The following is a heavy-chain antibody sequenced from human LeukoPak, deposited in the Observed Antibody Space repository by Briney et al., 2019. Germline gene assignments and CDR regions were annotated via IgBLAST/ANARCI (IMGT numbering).Heavy chain of an antibody. V-gene: IGHV5-51*01. CDR2: IYTDDSDT. CDR3: GRHVDSSGWSNWFDP. J-gene: IGHJ5*02. CDR1: GYSFTTYS. D-gene: IGHD6-19*01. Sequence: GESLKISCKGSGYSFTTYSIGWVRQMPAKGLEWRGIIYTDDSDTRYSPSFQGQVTISADKSISTAFLQWSSLKTSDTAIYCCGRHVDSSGWSNWFDPWGQGTLVAVSS.